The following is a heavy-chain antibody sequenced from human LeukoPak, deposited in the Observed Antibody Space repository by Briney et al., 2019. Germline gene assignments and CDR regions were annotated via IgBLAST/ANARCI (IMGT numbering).Heavy chain of an antibody. CDR3: ARDGPRSGSYFNYFDY. V-gene: IGHV1-69*13. D-gene: IGHD1-26*01. Sequence: EASVKVSCKASGGTFSSYAISWVRQAPGQGLEWMGGIIPIFGTANYAQKFQGRVTITADESTSTAYMELSSLRSEDTAVYYCARDGPRSGSYFNYFDYWGQGTLVTVSS. CDR1: GGTFSSYA. J-gene: IGHJ4*02. CDR2: IIPIFGTA.